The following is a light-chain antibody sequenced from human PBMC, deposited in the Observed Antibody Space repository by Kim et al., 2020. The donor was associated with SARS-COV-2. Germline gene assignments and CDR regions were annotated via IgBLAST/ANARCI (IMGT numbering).Light chain of an antibody. CDR3: SSYGGSDTFV. CDR1: SSDVGAYKF. V-gene: IGLV2-8*01. CDR2: EVS. J-gene: IGLJ7*01. Sequence: GQSVTISCTGTSSDVGAYKFVSWYQQHPGKAPKLIIYEVSERPSGVPDRFSGSKSGNTASLTVSGLQADDEADYYCSSYGGSDTFVFGGGTRLTVL.